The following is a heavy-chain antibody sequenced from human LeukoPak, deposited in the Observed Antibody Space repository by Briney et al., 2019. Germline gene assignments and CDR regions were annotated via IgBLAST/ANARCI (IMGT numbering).Heavy chain of an antibody. CDR2: IYHSGST. J-gene: IGHJ3*02. V-gene: IGHV4-4*02. CDR3: ARAPLWFGSNAFDI. Sequence: SETLSLTCAVSGGSISSSNWWSWVRQPPGKGLEWIGEIYHSGSTNYNPSLKSRVTISVDKSKNQFSLKLSSVTAADTAVYYCARAPLWFGSNAFDIWGQGTMVTVSS. D-gene: IGHD3-10*01. CDR1: GGSISSSNW.